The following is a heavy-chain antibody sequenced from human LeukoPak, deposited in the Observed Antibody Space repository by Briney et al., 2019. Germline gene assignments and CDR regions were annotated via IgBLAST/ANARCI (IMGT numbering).Heavy chain of an antibody. CDR1: GFTFSSYS. V-gene: IGHV3-21*01. Sequence: GGSPRLSCAASGFTFSSYSMNWVRQASGKGLEWVSSISSSSSYIYYADSVKGRFTISRDNAKNSLYLQMNSLRAEDTAVYYCARDHKDYYYYYGMDVWGQGTTVTVSS. CDR2: ISSSSSYI. J-gene: IGHJ6*02. CDR3: ARDHKDYYYYYGMDV.